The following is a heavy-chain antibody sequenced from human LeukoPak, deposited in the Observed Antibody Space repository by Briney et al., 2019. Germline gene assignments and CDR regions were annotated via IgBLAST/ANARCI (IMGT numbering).Heavy chain of an antibody. V-gene: IGHV1-3*01. CDR2: INAGNGNT. D-gene: IGHD6-13*01. CDR1: GYTFTSYA. J-gene: IGHJ6*04. Sequence: ASVKVSCKASGYTFTSYAMHWVRQAPGQRLEWMGWINAGNGNTKYSQKFQGRVTITRDTSASTAYMELSSLRSEDTAVYYCARGSSSPLDYYYGMDVWGKGTTVTVSS. CDR3: ARGSSSPLDYYYGMDV.